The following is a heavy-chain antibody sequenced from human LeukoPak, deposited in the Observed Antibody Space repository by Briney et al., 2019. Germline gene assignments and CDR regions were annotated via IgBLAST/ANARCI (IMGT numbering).Heavy chain of an antibody. D-gene: IGHD2-15*01. Sequence: PSETLSLTCTVSGNSISSGDYYWSWIRQPAGKGLEWIGRIYTSGSTTYNPSLQSRVTISVDTSKNQFSLKLNSVTAADTAVYYCASFYCSGGSCYQYFSYYYMDVWGKGTTVTISS. CDR3: ASFYCSGGSCYQYFSYYYMDV. CDR1: GNSISSGDYY. CDR2: IYTSGST. J-gene: IGHJ6*03. V-gene: IGHV4-61*02.